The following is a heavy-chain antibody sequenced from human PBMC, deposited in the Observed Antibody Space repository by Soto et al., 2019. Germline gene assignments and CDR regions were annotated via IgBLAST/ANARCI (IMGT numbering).Heavy chain of an antibody. V-gene: IGHV1-2*02. J-gene: IGHJ6*02. CDR1: GYTFTGYY. Sequence: ASVKVSCKASGYTFTGYYMHWVRQAPGQGLEWMGWINPNSGGTNYAQKFQGRVTMTRDTSTSTVYMELSSLRSEDTAVYYCARGGAYDYYAMDVWGQGTTVTVSS. CDR3: ARGGAYDYYAMDV. D-gene: IGHD2-15*01. CDR2: INPNSGGT.